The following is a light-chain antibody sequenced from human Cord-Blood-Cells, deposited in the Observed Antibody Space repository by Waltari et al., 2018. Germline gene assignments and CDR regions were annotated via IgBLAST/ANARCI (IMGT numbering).Light chain of an antibody. J-gene: IGLJ3*02. CDR3: CSYAGSSTWV. V-gene: IGLV2-23*01. CDR1: SSHVGSYNL. Sequence: QSALTQPASVSGSPGQSITIPCTGTSSHVGSYNLVSWYQPHPGKAPQLIIYDGSKQPSWGSNRFSGSKSGNAASLTISGLQAGDEADYYCCSYAGSSTWVFGGGTKLTVL. CDR2: DGS.